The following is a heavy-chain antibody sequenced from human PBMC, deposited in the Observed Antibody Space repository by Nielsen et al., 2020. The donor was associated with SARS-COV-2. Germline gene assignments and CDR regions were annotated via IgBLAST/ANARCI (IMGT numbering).Heavy chain of an antibody. CDR3: ARHTRSSSSFYYYYYMDV. J-gene: IGHJ6*03. CDR1: GYSFPTYW. D-gene: IGHD6-6*01. V-gene: IGHV5-51*01. Sequence: GESLKISCKGSGYSFPTYWIGWVRQMPGKGLEWMGIIYPGDSDNRYSPSFQGQVTISADKSISTAYLQWSSLKASDTAKYYCARHTRSSSSFYYYYYMDVWGKGTTVTVSS. CDR2: IYPGDSDN.